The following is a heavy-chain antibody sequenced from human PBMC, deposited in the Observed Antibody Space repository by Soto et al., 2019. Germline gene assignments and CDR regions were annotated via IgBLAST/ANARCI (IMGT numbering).Heavy chain of an antibody. CDR1: GGTFSSYA. V-gene: IGHV1-69*13. CDR3: ARSDATVVPAAISPEGFYYYYYGMDV. Sequence: GVSVKVCWEASGGTFSSYAISWVRQAPGQGLEWVGGIIPIFGTANYAQKFQGRVTITADESTSTAYMELSSLRSEDTAVYYCARSDATVVPAAISPEGFYYYYYGMDVWGQGTTVTVSS. D-gene: IGHD2-2*01. J-gene: IGHJ6*02. CDR2: IIPIFGTA.